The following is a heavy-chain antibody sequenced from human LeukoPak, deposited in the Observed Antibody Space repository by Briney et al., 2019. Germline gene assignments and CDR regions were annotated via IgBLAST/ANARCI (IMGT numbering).Heavy chain of an antibody. CDR1: GGSIRSYY. V-gene: IGHV4-4*07. CDR2: IYISGST. D-gene: IGHD2-2*01. Sequence: SETLSLTCTVSGGSIRSYYWSWIRQPAEKGLEWIGRIYISGSTNYNPSLKSRVTMSVDTSKSQFSLKLSSVTAADTAVYYCARVGCSSTSCYSKLGYNWFDPWGQGTLVTVSS. J-gene: IGHJ5*02. CDR3: ARVGCSSTSCYSKLGYNWFDP.